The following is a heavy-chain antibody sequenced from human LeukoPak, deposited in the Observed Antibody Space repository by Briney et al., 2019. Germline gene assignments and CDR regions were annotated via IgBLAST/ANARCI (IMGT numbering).Heavy chain of an antibody. J-gene: IGHJ6*03. CDR2: ISSSSSYI. CDR3: ARVADNHSDAWPYYYYYMDV. V-gene: IGHV3-21*01. D-gene: IGHD1-14*01. CDR1: GFTFSSYS. Sequence: GGSLRLSCAASGFTFSSYSMNWVRQAPGKGLEWVSSISSSSSYIYYADSVKGRFTISRDNAKNSLYLQMNSLRAEDTAVYYCARVADNHSDAWPYYYYYMDVWGKGTTVTVSS.